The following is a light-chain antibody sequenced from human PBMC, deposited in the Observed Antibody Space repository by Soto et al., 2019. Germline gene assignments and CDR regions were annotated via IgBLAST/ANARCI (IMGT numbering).Light chain of an antibody. CDR2: DVS. CDR1: QGVTTN. V-gene: IGKV3-15*01. CDR3: QQYNNWPFS. J-gene: IGKJ5*01. Sequence: EIIMTQSPGTVSVSPWERATLSCAAAQGVTTNFAWYQQKYGQSPRLLIYDVSNRATGVPARFSGSGYETDFNLTISGLRSEDSAVYFCQQYNNWPFSFGQGTRLEIK.